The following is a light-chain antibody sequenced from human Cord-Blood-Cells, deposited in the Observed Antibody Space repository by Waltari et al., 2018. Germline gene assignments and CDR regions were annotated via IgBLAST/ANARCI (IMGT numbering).Light chain of an antibody. V-gene: IGKV1-33*01. CDR1: QAISNY. Sequence: DIQMTQSPSSLSASVGYRVTITCQASQAISNYLNWYQQKPGKAPKLLIYDATNLETGVPSRFSGSGSVTDFTFTISSLQPEDIATYYCQQYDNLPLTFGGGTKVEIK. CDR3: QQYDNLPLT. J-gene: IGKJ4*01. CDR2: DAT.